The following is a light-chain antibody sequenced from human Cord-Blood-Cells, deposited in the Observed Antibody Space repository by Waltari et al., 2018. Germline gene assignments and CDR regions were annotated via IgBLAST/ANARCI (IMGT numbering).Light chain of an antibody. Sequence: DIVLTQSPLPLPVTPAEPASISSRSIQSLLHSNGYNYLDWYLQKTGQSPQLLIYWGSNRASGVPDRFSGSGSGTDFTLKISRVEAEDVGVYYCMQALQTPLTFGGGTKVEIK. V-gene: IGKV2-28*01. CDR3: MQALQTPLT. CDR1: QSLLHSNGYNY. CDR2: WGS. J-gene: IGKJ4*01.